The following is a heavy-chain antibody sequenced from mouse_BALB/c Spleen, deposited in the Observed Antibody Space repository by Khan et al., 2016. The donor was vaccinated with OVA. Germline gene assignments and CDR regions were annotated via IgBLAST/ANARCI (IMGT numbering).Heavy chain of an antibody. Sequence: EVQLQESRPGLVKPSQSLSLTCSVTGYSITSGYFWNWIRQFPGNKLEWMGYIRYDGDSNYNPSLKNRISITRATSKNQFFLKLNSVTPEDTATYYCARGGSSGPAWFAYWGQGTLVAVSA. CDR1: GYSITSGYF. CDR3: ARGGSSGPAWFAY. V-gene: IGHV3-6*02. J-gene: IGHJ3*01. CDR2: IRYDGDS. D-gene: IGHD3-1*01.